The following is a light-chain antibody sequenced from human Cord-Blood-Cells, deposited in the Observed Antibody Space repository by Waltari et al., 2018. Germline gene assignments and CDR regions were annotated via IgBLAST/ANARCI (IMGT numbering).Light chain of an antibody. Sequence: GSPGQSVPISCTGTSSDVGGYNYVSCYQQHPGKAPKLMIYDVSKRPSGVPDRFSGSKSGNTASLTISGLQAEDEADYYCCSYAGSYTYVFGTGTKVTVL. CDR2: DVS. V-gene: IGLV2-11*01. CDR1: SSDVGGYNY. J-gene: IGLJ1*01. CDR3: CSYAGSYTYV.